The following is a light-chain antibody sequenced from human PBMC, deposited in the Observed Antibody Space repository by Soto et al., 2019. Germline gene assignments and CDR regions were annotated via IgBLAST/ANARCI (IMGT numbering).Light chain of an antibody. Sequence: VMTQSPPSLTVTPGEPASISCRSSQRLLHSNGNNFLDWYLQKPGQSPQLLIYLGFNRASGVHDRVSGSGAGTGFTLKISRVEAEDVGVYYCMQALQTPYTFGQGTKLEIK. CDR2: LGF. V-gene: IGKV2-28*01. CDR1: QRLLHSNGNNF. J-gene: IGKJ2*01. CDR3: MQALQTPYT.